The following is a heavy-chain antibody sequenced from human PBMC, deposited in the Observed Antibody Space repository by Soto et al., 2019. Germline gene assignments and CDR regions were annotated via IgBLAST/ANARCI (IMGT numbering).Heavy chain of an antibody. V-gene: IGHV3-30*18. Sequence: QVQLVESGGGVVQPGRSLRLSCAASGFTFSNDGMHWVRQAPGKGLEWVAVISYDGSRKYYEDSVGGRFTISRDNSKNTLYLEMNSLRPVDTAVYYCTKEAMDRGVIGDYWGQGTLVTVSS. D-gene: IGHD3-16*02. J-gene: IGHJ4*02. CDR3: TKEAMDRGVIGDY. CDR1: GFTFSNDG. CDR2: ISYDGSRK.